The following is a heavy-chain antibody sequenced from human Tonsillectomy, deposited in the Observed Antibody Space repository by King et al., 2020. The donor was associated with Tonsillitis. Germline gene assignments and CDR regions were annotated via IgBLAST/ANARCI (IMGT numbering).Heavy chain of an antibody. Sequence: VQLVESGGGVVQPGRSLRLSWAASGFSFSSYGMHWVRQAPGKGLQWLAVISYDGSNKNYADSVKGRFTISRDSSNNTLYLQMNSLRAEDTAVYYCARERLYSSGWGIDYWGQGALLTVSS. CDR1: GFSFSSYG. CDR3: ARERLYSSGWGIDY. J-gene: IGHJ4*02. D-gene: IGHD6-19*01. V-gene: IGHV3-30*19. CDR2: ISYDGSNK.